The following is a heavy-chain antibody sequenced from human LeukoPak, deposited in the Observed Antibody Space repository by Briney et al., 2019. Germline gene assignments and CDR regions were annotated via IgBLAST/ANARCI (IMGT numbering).Heavy chain of an antibody. CDR1: GFTFDDYA. V-gene: IGHV3-9*01. CDR2: ISWNSGSI. CDR3: AKALSPAELRWPTTPGFAFDI. Sequence: PGGSLRLSCAASGFTFDDYAMPWVRQAPGKGLEWVSGISWNSGSIGYADSVKGRFTISRDNAKNSLYLQMNSLRAEDTALYYCAKALSPAELRWPTTPGFAFDIWGQGTMDTVSS. D-gene: IGHD4-23*01. J-gene: IGHJ3*02.